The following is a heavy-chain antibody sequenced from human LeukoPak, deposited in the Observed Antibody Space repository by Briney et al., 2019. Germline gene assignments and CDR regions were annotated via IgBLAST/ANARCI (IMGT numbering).Heavy chain of an antibody. D-gene: IGHD4-11*01. CDR1: GGSISSYY. CDR2: IYYSGST. J-gene: IGHJ6*03. Sequence: SETLSLTCTVSGGSISSYYWGWIRQPPGKGLEWIGSIYYSGSTYYNPSLKSRVTISVDTSKNQFSLKLSSVTAADTAVYYCAREKGGGTVTTNYYYYMDVWGKGTTVTVSS. V-gene: IGHV4-39*07. CDR3: AREKGGGTVTTNYYYYMDV.